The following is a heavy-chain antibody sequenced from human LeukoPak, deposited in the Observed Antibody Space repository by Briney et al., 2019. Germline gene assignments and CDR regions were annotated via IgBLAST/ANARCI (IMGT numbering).Heavy chain of an antibody. D-gene: IGHD6-19*01. CDR1: GFTFSGSA. J-gene: IGHJ3*02. CDR3: TRLRIIAVAAHDDAFDI. Sequence: GGSLRLSCAASGFTFSGSAMHWVRQASGKGLEWVGRIRSKANSYATAYAASVKGRFTISRDDSKNTAYLQMNSLKTEDTAVYYCTRLRIIAVAAHDDAFDIRGQGTMVTVSS. CDR2: IRSKANSYAT. V-gene: IGHV3-73*01.